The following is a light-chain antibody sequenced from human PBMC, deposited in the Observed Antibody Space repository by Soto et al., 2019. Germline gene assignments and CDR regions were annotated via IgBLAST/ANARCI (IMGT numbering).Light chain of an antibody. Sequence: EIVMTQSPATLSVSPGERATLSCRASQSVSSNLVWYQQKPGQAPRLLIYGAFTRATGIPARFSGSGSGTEFTLTISSLQSEDFAVYYCQQYLNWLTFGGGTKVEIK. CDR3: QQYLNWLT. J-gene: IGKJ4*01. CDR2: GAF. CDR1: QSVSSN. V-gene: IGKV3-15*01.